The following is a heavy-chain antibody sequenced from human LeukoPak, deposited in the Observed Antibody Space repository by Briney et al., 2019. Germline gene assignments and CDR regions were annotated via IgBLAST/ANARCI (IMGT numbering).Heavy chain of an antibody. CDR2: IWYDGSKK. Sequence: GRSLRLSCAASGFTFTSYGMNWVRQAPGKGLEWVALIWYDGSKKYYADSVKGRFTISRDNSKSTLYLQMNSLRAEDTAVYSCARDNYGSAAYYYYGMDVWGQATTVTVSS. V-gene: IGHV3-33*01. CDR1: GFTFTSYG. J-gene: IGHJ6*02. CDR3: ARDNYGSAAYYYYGMDV. D-gene: IGHD3-10*01.